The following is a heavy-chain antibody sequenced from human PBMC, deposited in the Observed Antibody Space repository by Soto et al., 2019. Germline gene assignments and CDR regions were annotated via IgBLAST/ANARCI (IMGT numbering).Heavy chain of an antibody. D-gene: IGHD3-3*01. CDR2: IYYSGST. J-gene: IGHJ5*02. CDR1: GGSISSYY. V-gene: IGHV4-59*01. CDR3: ARGPDFWSGNWFDP. Sequence: PSETLSLTCTVSGGSISSYYWSWIRQPPGKGLEWIGYIYYSGSTNYNPSLKSRVTISVDTSKNQFSLKLSSVTAADTAVYYCARGPDFWSGNWFDPWGQGTLVTVSS.